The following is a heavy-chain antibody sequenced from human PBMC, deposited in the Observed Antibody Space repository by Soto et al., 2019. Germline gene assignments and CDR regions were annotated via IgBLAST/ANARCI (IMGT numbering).Heavy chain of an antibody. CDR3: ARGTYYDFWSGYYTGYYYYGMDV. Sequence: SVKVSCKASGGTFSSYAISWVRQAPGQGLEWMGGIIPIFGTANYAQKFQGRVTITADESTSTAYMELSSLRSEDTAVYYCARGTYYDFWSGYYTGYYYYGMDVWGPGTTVTVSS. V-gene: IGHV1-69*13. CDR2: IIPIFGTA. J-gene: IGHJ6*02. CDR1: GGTFSSYA. D-gene: IGHD3-3*01.